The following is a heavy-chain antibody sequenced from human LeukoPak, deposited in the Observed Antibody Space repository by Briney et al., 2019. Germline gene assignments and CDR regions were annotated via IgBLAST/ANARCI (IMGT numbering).Heavy chain of an antibody. Sequence: GGSLRLSCAASGFTFSSYGMHWVRQAPGKGLEWVAFIRYDGSNKYYADSVKGRFTISRDNSKNTLYLQMNSLRAEDTAVYYCAKDLYYDFWSGYYDYWGQGTLVTVSS. CDR3: AKDLYYDFWSGYYDY. J-gene: IGHJ4*02. CDR2: IRYDGSNK. CDR1: GFTFSSYG. D-gene: IGHD3-3*01. V-gene: IGHV3-30*02.